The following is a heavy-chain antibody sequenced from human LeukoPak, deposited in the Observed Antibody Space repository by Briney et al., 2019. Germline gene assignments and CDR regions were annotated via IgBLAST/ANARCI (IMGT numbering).Heavy chain of an antibody. Sequence: GGSLRLSWAASGFTFSSYAMSWVRQAPEKGLEWVSAISGSGGSTYYADSVKGRFTISRDNSKNTLYLQMNSLRAEDTAVYYCAKESGGYCSGGSCVDFDYWGQGTLVTVSS. J-gene: IGHJ4*02. CDR2: ISGSGGST. D-gene: IGHD2-15*01. CDR1: GFTFSSYA. CDR3: AKESGGYCSGGSCVDFDY. V-gene: IGHV3-23*01.